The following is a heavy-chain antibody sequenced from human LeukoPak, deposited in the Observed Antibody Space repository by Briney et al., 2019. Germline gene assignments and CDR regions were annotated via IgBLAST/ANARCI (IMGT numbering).Heavy chain of an antibody. D-gene: IGHD7-27*01. Sequence: SETLSLTCTVSGGSISSSSYYWGWIRQPPGKGLEWIGSIYYSGSTYYNPSLKSRVTISVDTSKNQFSLKLSSVTAADTAVYYCARGWGSPIEVYFDYWGQGTLVTVSS. V-gene: IGHV4-39*07. CDR2: IYYSGST. CDR3: ARGWGSPIEVYFDY. J-gene: IGHJ4*02. CDR1: GGSISSSSYY.